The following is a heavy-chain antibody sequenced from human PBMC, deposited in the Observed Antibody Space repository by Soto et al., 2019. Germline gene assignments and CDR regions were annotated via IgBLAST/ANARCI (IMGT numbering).Heavy chain of an antibody. CDR3: AKDRGIIVKAGDAFDV. CDR2: IRDSGDRT. J-gene: IGHJ3*01. V-gene: IGHV3-23*01. Sequence: EVQLMESGGGLVQPGGSLRLSCASSGFTLSMSALNWVRQAPGKGLEWVSYIRDSGDRTYYADSVKGRFTISRDRSKNTVSLQMDSLRAEDTAVYYCAKDRGIIVKAGDAFDVWGQGTKVTVSS. D-gene: IGHD3-16*02. CDR1: GFTLSMSA.